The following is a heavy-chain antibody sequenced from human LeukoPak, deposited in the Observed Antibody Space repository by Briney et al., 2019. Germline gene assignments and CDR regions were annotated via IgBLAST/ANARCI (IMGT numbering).Heavy chain of an antibody. V-gene: IGHV3-23*01. CDR1: GFTFSSYA. D-gene: IGHD6-13*01. Sequence: GGSLRLSCAASGFTFSSYAMNWVRQAPGKGLEWVSGISGSGGSTYYADSVKGRFTISRDNSKNTLSLQMNSLRAEDTAVYYCAKVANSPIAAAGTFDYWGQGTLVTVSS. CDR3: AKVANSPIAAAGTFDY. J-gene: IGHJ4*02. CDR2: ISGSGGST.